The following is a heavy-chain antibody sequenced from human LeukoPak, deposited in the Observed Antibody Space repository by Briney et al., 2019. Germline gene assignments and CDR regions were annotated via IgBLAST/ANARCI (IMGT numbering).Heavy chain of an antibody. V-gene: IGHV4-34*01. CDR2: INHSGST. CDR1: GGSFSGYY. Sequence: SETLSLTCAVYGGSFSGYYWSWIRQPPGKGLEWIGEINHSGSTNYNPSLKSRVTISVDTSKNQFSLKLSSVTVADTAVYYCARKRSSGYHYYYYYMDVWGKGTTVTVSS. CDR3: ARKRSSGYHYYYYYMDV. D-gene: IGHD3-22*01. J-gene: IGHJ6*03.